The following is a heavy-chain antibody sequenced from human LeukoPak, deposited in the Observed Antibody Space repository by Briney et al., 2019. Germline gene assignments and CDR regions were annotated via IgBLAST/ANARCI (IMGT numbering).Heavy chain of an antibody. CDR2: IYTSGST. Sequence: PSETLSLTCTVSGGSISSYYWSWIRQPAGKGLEWIGRIYTSGSTNYNPSLKSRVTMSVDTSKNQFSLKLSSVTAADTAVYYCASLKHGVGATKGDYWGQGTLVTVSS. J-gene: IGHJ4*02. V-gene: IGHV4-4*07. D-gene: IGHD1-26*01. CDR1: GGSISSYY. CDR3: ASLKHGVGATKGDY.